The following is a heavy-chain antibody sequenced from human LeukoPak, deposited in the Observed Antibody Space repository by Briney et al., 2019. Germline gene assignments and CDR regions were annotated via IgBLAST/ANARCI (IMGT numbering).Heavy chain of an antibody. CDR2: IYYSGST. D-gene: IGHD6-13*01. CDR3: ATRTIAAPTSKFFDS. Sequence: SDTLSLTCTVSGGSMSSSTYYWGWIRQPPGKDLEWIGSIYYSGSTYYNPSLKSRVTISGDTSKNQFSLKLSSMTAADTAVYYCATRTIAAPTSKFFDSWGQGTLVTVSS. J-gene: IGHJ4*02. CDR1: GGSMSSSTYY. V-gene: IGHV4-39*01.